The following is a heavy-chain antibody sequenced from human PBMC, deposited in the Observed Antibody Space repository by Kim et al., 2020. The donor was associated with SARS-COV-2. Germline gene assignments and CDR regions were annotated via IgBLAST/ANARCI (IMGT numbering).Heavy chain of an antibody. V-gene: IGHV3-21*06. CDR3: ARVDGSGTYTLDY. J-gene: IGHJ4*02. D-gene: IGHD3-10*01. Sequence: YYADSVTSRFTISRDDATNSLFLQMNSLRAEDTATYYCARVDGSGTYTLDYWGQGTRVTVSS.